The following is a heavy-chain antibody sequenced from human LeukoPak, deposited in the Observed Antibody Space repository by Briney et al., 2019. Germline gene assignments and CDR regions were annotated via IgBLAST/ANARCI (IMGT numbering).Heavy chain of an antibody. CDR3: ARGGVTYYDILTGYYGVDY. Sequence: ASVKVSCKASGYTFTSYGISWVRQAPGQGLEWMGWISAYNGNTNYAQKLLGRVTMTTDTSTSTAYMELRSLRSDDTAVYYCARGGVTYYDILTGYYGVDYWGQGTLVTVSS. V-gene: IGHV1-18*01. CDR2: ISAYNGNT. J-gene: IGHJ4*02. CDR1: GYTFTSYG. D-gene: IGHD3-9*01.